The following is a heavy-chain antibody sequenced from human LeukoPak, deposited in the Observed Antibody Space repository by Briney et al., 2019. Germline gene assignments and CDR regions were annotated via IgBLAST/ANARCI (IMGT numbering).Heavy chain of an antibody. CDR3: AKVGIRATIDY. CDR2: ISSSSYI. D-gene: IGHD1-26*01. V-gene: IGHV3-21*04. J-gene: IGHJ4*02. CDR1: GFTFSSYS. Sequence: GGSLRLSCAASGFTFSSYSMNWVRQAPGKGLEWVSYISSSSYIYYADSVKGRFTISRNNSKNTLYLQMNSLRAEDTAVYYCAKVGIRATIDYWGQGTLVTVSS.